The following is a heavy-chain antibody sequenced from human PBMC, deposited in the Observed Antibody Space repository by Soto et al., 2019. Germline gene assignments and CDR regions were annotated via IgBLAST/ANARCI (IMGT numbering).Heavy chain of an antibody. CDR3: AKDVERWLQSNLDY. CDR2: ISGNSGST. D-gene: IGHD1-1*01. CDR1: GFTFSSYA. J-gene: IGHJ4*02. V-gene: IGHV3-23*01. Sequence: PGGSLRLSCAASGFTFSSYAMSWVRQAPGKGLEWVSGISGNSGSTYYADSVKGRFTISRDNSKNTLYLQMNSLRAEDTAVYYCAKDVERWLQSNLDYWGQGTLVTVSS.